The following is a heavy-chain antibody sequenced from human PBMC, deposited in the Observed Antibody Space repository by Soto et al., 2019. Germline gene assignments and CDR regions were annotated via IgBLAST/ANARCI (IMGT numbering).Heavy chain of an antibody. CDR1: GFTFSDYA. V-gene: IGHV3-23*01. Sequence: GGSLRLSCAASGFTFSDYAMSWVRQAPGKGLEWVSSISESGGTTFKADSVKGRFTISRDNFKNTLYLQMNGLRAEDTAVYYCAKHDYGDYKLYDCWGQGTLVTVSS. D-gene: IGHD4-17*01. CDR3: AKHDYGDYKLYDC. CDR2: ISESGGTT. J-gene: IGHJ4*02.